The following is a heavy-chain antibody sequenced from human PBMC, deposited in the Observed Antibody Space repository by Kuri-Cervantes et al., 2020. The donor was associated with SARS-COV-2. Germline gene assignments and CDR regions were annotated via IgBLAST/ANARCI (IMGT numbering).Heavy chain of an antibody. J-gene: IGHJ3*02. D-gene: IGHD1-14*01. CDR1: GFTFSSYS. CDR3: ARALTAGAFDI. Sequence: GESLKISCAASGFTFSSYSMNWVRQAPGKGLEWVSSISSSSYIYYADSVKGRFTISRDNAKNSLYLQMNSLRAEDTAVYYCARALTAGAFDIWGQGTMVTVSS. V-gene: IGHV3-21*01. CDR2: ISSSSYI.